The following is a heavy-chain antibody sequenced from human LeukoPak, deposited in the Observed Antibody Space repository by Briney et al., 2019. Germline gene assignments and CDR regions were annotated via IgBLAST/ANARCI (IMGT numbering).Heavy chain of an antibody. D-gene: IGHD3-22*01. V-gene: IGHV4-59*08. CDR1: GGSISSYY. J-gene: IGHJ4*02. Sequence: WETLSLTCTVSGGSISSYYWSWIRQPPGKGLEWIGYIYYSGSTNYNPSLKSRVTISVDTSKNQFSLKLISVTAADTAVYYCARQHYYDSSGYYYVPPPFDYWGQGTLVTVSS. CDR3: ARQHYYDSSGYYYVPPPFDY. CDR2: IYYSGST.